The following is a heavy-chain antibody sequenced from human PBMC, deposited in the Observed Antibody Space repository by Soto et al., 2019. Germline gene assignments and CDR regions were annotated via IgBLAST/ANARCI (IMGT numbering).Heavy chain of an antibody. Sequence: PGGSLRLSCAASGFTFSSYSMNWVRQAPGKGLEWVSSISSSSSYIYYADSVKGRFTISRDNAKNSLYLQMNSLRAEDTAVYYCARDSTVDYDIPPDYWGQGTLVTVSS. CDR1: GFTFSSYS. V-gene: IGHV3-21*01. CDR3: ARDSTVDYDIPPDY. D-gene: IGHD3-9*01. J-gene: IGHJ4*02. CDR2: ISSSSSYI.